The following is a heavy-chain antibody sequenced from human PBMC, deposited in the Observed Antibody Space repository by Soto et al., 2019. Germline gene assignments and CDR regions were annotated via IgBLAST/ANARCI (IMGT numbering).Heavy chain of an antibody. CDR3: ARVRGITGTTLGY. CDR1: GYTFTSYA. Sequence: QVQLVQSGAEVKKPGASVKVSCKASGYTFTSYAMHWVRQAPGQRLEWMGWINAGNGNTKYSQKFQGRVTITRDTSASTAYMELSSLRSEDTAVYYCARVRGITGTTLGYWGQGTLVTVSS. D-gene: IGHD1-7*01. CDR2: INAGNGNT. V-gene: IGHV1-3*01. J-gene: IGHJ4*02.